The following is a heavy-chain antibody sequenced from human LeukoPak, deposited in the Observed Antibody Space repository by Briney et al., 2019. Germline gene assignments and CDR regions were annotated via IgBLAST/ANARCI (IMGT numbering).Heavy chain of an antibody. CDR3: ARQDGSGTYNWFDP. V-gene: IGHV4-59*08. CDR2: IYYSGST. D-gene: IGHD3-10*01. J-gene: IGHJ5*02. CDR1: GGSISSYY. Sequence: PSETLSLTCTVSGGSISSYYWSWIRQPPGKGLEWIGYIYYSGSTNYNPSLKSRVTISVDTSKNQFSLKLSSVTAADTAVYYCARQDGSGTYNWFDPWGQGTLVTVSS.